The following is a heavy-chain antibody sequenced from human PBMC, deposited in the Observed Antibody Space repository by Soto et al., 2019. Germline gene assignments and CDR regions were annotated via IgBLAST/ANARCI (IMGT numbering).Heavy chain of an antibody. V-gene: IGHV5-51*01. CDR1: GYSFATYW. Sequence: GESLKISCKGSGYSFATYWIGWVRQRPGKGLEGMGITYPGDSDIYYNPSFQAQVTISADKSISTAYLHWSSLEASDTAIYFCATTRSFSQGFYYYGMDVWGQGTTVTVSS. CDR3: ATTRSFSQGFYYYGMDV. D-gene: IGHD6-6*01. J-gene: IGHJ6*02. CDR2: TYPGDSDI.